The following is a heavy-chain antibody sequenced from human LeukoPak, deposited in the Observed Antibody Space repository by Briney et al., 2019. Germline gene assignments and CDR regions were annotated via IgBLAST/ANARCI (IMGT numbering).Heavy chain of an antibody. CDR1: GGSISSSSYY. CDR3: ARLGYCTNGVCYNGGKGRTGPSLWFDP. CDR2: IYHSGYT. Sequence: SETLSLTCTVSGGSISSSSYYWGWIRQPPGKGLEWIGSIYHSGYTYYNPSVESRVTISVDTSKNQFSLKLSSVTAADTAVYYCARLGYCTNGVCYNGGKGRTGPSLWFDPWGQGTLVTVSS. V-gene: IGHV4-39*01. D-gene: IGHD2-8*01. J-gene: IGHJ5*02.